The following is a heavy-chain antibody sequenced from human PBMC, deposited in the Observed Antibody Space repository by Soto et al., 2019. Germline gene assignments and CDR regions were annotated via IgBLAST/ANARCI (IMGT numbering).Heavy chain of an antibody. CDR2: ISGSGGST. J-gene: IGHJ4*02. CDR3: AKAGQHYDFWSGYYFLYFDY. V-gene: IGHV3-23*01. D-gene: IGHD3-3*01. Sequence: PGGSLRLSCAASGFTFSSYAMSWVRQAPGKGLEWVSAISGSGGSTYYADSVKGRFTISRDNSKNTLYLQMNSLRAEDTAVYYCAKAGQHYDFWSGYYFLYFDYWGQGTLVTVSS. CDR1: GFTFSSYA.